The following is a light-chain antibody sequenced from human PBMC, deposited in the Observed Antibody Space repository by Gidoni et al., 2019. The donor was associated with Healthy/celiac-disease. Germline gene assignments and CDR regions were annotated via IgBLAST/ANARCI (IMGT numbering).Light chain of an antibody. CDR2: RDS. V-gene: IGLV3-9*01. Sequence: SYELTQPPSVSVALGQTARITCGGNNIGSKNVHWYQQKPGQAPVLVIYRDSNRPPGIPERFSGSNSGNTATLTISRAQAGDEADYYCQVWDSSTAHYVFGTGTKVTVL. CDR3: QVWDSSTAHYV. CDR1: NIGSKN. J-gene: IGLJ1*01.